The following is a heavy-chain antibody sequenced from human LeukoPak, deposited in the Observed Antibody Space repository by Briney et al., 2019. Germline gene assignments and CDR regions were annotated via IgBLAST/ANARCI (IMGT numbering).Heavy chain of an antibody. J-gene: IGHJ4*02. Sequence: SVKVSCKASGGTYITYAISWVRQAPGQGLEWMGGIIPIFGTTNFAQKFQGRVTITADESTSTAYMELSSLRSDDTAVYYCAAAGTFEYFDYWGQGTLVTVSS. CDR2: IIPIFGTT. CDR1: GGTYITYA. D-gene: IGHD6-13*01. V-gene: IGHV1-69*13. CDR3: AAAGTFEYFDY.